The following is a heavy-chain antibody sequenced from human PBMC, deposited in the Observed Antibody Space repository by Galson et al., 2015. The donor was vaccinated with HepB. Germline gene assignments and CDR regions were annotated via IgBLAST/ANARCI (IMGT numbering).Heavy chain of an antibody. J-gene: IGHJ4*02. V-gene: IGHV5-10-1*01. CDR1: GYSFINYW. CDR2: IAPGDSYT. CDR3: ARLAGIDSSWYPIDY. Sequence: QSGAEVKKPGESLRISCKASGYSFINYWITWVRQMPGQGLEWMGRIAPGDSYTRYSPSFRGHVSMSVDKSINTSYLHWRSLKASDTAFYYCARLAGIDSSWYPIDYWGQGALVTVSS. D-gene: IGHD6-13*01.